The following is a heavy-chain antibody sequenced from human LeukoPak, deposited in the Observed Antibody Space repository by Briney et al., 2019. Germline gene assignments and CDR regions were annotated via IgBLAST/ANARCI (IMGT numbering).Heavy chain of an antibody. CDR2: ISSSSSTI. J-gene: IGHJ3*02. CDR3: ARGDGYSSGWVPNAFDI. Sequence: GGSLRLSCAASGFTFSTYTMNWVRQAPGKGLEWVSYISSSSSTIYYADSVKGRFTISRDNAKNSLYLQMNSLRDEDTAVYYCARGDGYSSGWVPNAFDIWGQGTMVTVSS. D-gene: IGHD6-19*01. V-gene: IGHV3-48*02. CDR1: GFTFSTYT.